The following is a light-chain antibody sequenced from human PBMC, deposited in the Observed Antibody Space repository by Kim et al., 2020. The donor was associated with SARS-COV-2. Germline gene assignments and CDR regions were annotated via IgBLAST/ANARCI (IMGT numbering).Light chain of an antibody. CDR3: QTWGTGIRV. CDR1: SGHSSYA. CDR2: LNSDGSH. Sequence: ASVKLTCTLRSGHSSYAIAWHQQQPEKGPRYLMKLNSDGSHSKGDGIPDRFSGSSSGAERYLTISSLQSEDEADYYCQTWGTGIRVFGGGTKVTVL. J-gene: IGLJ3*02. V-gene: IGLV4-69*01.